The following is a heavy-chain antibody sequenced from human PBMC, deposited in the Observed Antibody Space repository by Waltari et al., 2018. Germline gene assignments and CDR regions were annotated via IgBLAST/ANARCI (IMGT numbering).Heavy chain of an antibody. V-gene: IGHV3-7*01. CDR1: GFTVSDYW. Sequence: EVQVVESGGDLVQPGGSLRLSCAASGFTVSDYWMDWVRQAPGKGQEWWGNSKKDGSTKYDVESVKGRFTIYRDNVKDSLFLQMNSLRAEDTAVYYCARHGDFCFDFWGQGIVVTVSS. D-gene: IGHD4-17*01. J-gene: IGHJ4*02. CDR3: ARHGDFCFDF. CDR2: SKKDGSTK.